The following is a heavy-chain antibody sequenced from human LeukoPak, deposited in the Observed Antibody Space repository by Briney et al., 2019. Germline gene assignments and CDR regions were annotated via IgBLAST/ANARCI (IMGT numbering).Heavy chain of an antibody. D-gene: IGHD3-22*01. CDR1: GGSFSGDF. J-gene: IGHJ3*02. Sequence: PSETLSLTCAVYGGSFSGDFWSWIRQSPGKGLEWIGEINHGGSTTYNPSLKSRVTISVDTSKNQFSLKLSSVTAADTAVYYCARSPHYYDSSGYYERDAFDIWGQGTMVTVSS. CDR3: ARSPHYYDSSGYYERDAFDI. CDR2: INHGGST. V-gene: IGHV4-34*01.